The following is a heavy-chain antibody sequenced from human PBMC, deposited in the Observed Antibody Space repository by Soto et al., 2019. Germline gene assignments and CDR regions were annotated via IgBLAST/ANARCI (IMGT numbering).Heavy chain of an antibody. CDR1: GGSISSYY. Sequence: SETLSLTCTVSGGSISSYYWSWIRQPPGKGLEWIGYIYYSGSTNYNPSLKSRVTISVDTSKNQFSLKLSSVTAADTAVYCCARCIAAAGFWFDPWGQGTLVTVSS. CDR2: IYYSGST. V-gene: IGHV4-59*01. J-gene: IGHJ5*02. D-gene: IGHD6-13*01. CDR3: ARCIAAAGFWFDP.